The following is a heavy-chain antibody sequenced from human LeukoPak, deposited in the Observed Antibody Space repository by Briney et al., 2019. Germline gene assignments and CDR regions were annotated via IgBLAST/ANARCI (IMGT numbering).Heavy chain of an antibody. CDR3: ARGDSSSSVTGAFDI. CDR2: IYHAGIA. D-gene: IGHD6-6*01. J-gene: IGHJ3*02. CDR1: GGSMSSHW. Sequence: PSETLSLTCAVSGGSMSSHWWTWVRQPPGMGLEWIGEIYHAGIANYNPSLKSRVTISVDTSKNQFSLKLSSVTAADTAVYYCARGDSSSSVTGAFDIWGQGTMVTVSS. V-gene: IGHV4-4*02.